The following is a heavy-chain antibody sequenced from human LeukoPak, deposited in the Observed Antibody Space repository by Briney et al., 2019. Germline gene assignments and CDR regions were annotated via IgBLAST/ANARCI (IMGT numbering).Heavy chain of an antibody. J-gene: IGHJ4*02. CDR2: MNPNSGNT. Sequence: ASVKVPCKASGYTFTSYDINWVRQATGQGLEWMGWMNPNSGNTGYAQKFQGRVTMTRNTSISTAYMELSNLRSEDTAVYYCARGLYCSSTSCTPAWGQGTLVTVSS. D-gene: IGHD2-2*01. V-gene: IGHV1-8*01. CDR3: ARGLYCSSTSCTPA. CDR1: GYTFTSYD.